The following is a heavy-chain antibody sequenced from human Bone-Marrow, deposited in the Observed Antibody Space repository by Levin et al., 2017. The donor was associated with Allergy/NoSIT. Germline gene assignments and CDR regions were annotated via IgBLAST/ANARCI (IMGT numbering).Heavy chain of an antibody. Sequence: GGSLRLSCVASGFTFSDHGIHWVRQAPGKGLEWVAHISFDGTTKDYADSVGGRSTVSRDNSKNKVTLQMDSLGAEDTAVYYCARDRSDSWAFDYWGQGTLVTVSS. J-gene: IGHJ4*02. D-gene: IGHD6-13*01. CDR1: GFTFSDHG. V-gene: IGHV3-30*03. CDR2: ISFDGTTK. CDR3: ARDRSDSWAFDY.